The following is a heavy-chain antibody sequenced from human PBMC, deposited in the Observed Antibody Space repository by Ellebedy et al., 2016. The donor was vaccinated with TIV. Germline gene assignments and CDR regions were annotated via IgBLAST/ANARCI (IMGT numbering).Heavy chain of an antibody. Sequence: GESLKISXAVSGFPFSTYAMSWVRQAPGKGLEWVSGISGSGDTTYYADSVKGRFTISRDNSKNTLYLQINSLRVEDTAIYYCAKGASLWVTDALDVWGRGTMVTVSS. CDR2: ISGSGDTT. CDR1: GFPFSTYA. V-gene: IGHV3-23*01. J-gene: IGHJ3*01. D-gene: IGHD3-16*01. CDR3: AKGASLWVTDALDV.